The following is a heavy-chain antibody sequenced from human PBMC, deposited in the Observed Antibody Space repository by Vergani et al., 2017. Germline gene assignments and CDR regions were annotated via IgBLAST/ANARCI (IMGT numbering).Heavy chain of an antibody. D-gene: IGHD5-18*01. CDR1: GGSISSYY. J-gene: IGHJ6*02. V-gene: IGHV4-59*12. CDR2: IYYSGST. Sequence: QVQLQESGPGLVKPSETLSLICTVSGGSISSYYWSWIRQPPGKGLEWIGYIYYSGSTYYNPSLKSRVTISVDTSKNQFSLKLSSVTAADTAVYYCARDGGTAMTPGNYYYGMDVWGQGTTVTVSS. CDR3: ARDGGTAMTPGNYYYGMDV.